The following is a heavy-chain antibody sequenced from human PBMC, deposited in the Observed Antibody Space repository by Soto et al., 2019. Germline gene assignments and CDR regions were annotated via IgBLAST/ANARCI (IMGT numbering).Heavy chain of an antibody. V-gene: IGHV3-11*01. J-gene: IGHJ4*02. CDR1: GFSFSDYY. D-gene: IGHD1-26*01. CDR2: ISSSADTI. CDR3: ARVVRVGAMIY. Sequence: QVQLVESGGGLVKPGGSLRLSCAASGFSFSDYYMSWIRQAPGKGLEWLAYISSSADTIYYADSVKGRFSISRDNAKNTLYLQMNSLRAEDMAVYYCARVVRVGAMIYWGQGTLVSVSS.